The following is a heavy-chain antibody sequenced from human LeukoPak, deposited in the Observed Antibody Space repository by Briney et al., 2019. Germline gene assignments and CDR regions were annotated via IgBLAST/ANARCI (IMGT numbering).Heavy chain of an antibody. Sequence: GGSLRLSCAASGLTVSSNYMSWVRQAPGKGLEWVSVIYRGGSTYYADSVKGRFTISRDNSKNTLYLQMNSLRAEDTAVYYCARERGVPAAIHYYYMVVWGKGTTVTVSS. CDR1: GLTVSSNY. D-gene: IGHD2-2*02. J-gene: IGHJ6*03. V-gene: IGHV3-53*01. CDR2: IYRGGST. CDR3: ARERGVPAAIHYYYMVV.